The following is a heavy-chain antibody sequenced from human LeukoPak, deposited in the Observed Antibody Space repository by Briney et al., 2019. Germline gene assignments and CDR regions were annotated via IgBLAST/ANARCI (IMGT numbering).Heavy chain of an antibody. CDR3: ARDRVAARPSGSGGP. V-gene: IGHV1-69*05. D-gene: IGHD6-6*01. Sequence: SVKVSCKASGGTFSSYAISWVRQAPGQGLEWMGGIIPIFGTANYAQKLQGRVTMTTDTSTSTAYMELRSLRSDDTAVYYCARDRVAARPSGSGGPWGQGTLVTVSS. J-gene: IGHJ5*02. CDR1: GGTFSSYA. CDR2: IIPIFGTA.